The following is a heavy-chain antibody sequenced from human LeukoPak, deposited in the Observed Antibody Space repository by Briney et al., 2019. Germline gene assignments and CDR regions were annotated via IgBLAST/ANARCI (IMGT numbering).Heavy chain of an antibody. CDR2: IIPIFGTA. V-gene: IGHV1-69*06. D-gene: IGHD6-13*01. CDR1: GRTFSSYA. J-gene: IGHJ4*02. CDR3: ARPGEAAAGFDY. Sequence: SVKVSCKASGRTFSSYAISWVRQAPGQGLEWMGGIIPIFGTANYAQKFQGRVTITADKSTSTAYMELSSLRSEDTAVYYCARPGEAAAGFDYWGQGTLVTVSS.